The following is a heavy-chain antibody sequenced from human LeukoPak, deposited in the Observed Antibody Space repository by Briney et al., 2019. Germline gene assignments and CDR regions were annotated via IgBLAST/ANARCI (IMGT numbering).Heavy chain of an antibody. Sequence: GGSLRLSCAASGFTFTSYSMNWVRQAPGKGLEWVSSISSDSSYIYYADSVKGRFTISRDNAKNSLYLQMNSLRAEDTAVYYCASLLWFGESSTDYWGQGTLVTVSS. D-gene: IGHD3-10*01. CDR1: GFTFTSYS. CDR2: ISSDSSYI. V-gene: IGHV3-21*01. CDR3: ASLLWFGESSTDY. J-gene: IGHJ4*02.